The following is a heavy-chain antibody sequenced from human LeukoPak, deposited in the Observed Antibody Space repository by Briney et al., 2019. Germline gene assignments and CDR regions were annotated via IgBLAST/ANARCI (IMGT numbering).Heavy chain of an antibody. V-gene: IGHV4-61*01. D-gene: IGHD5-12*01. CDR3: ARERVRGYSGYDSQLNYFDY. Sequence: SETLSLTYAVSGYSISSGYYWGWIRQPPGKGLEWIGYIYYSGSTNYNPSLKSRVTISVDTSKNQFSLKLSSVTAADTAVYYCARERVRGYSGYDSQLNYFDYWGQGTLVTVSS. CDR1: GYSISSGYY. CDR2: IYYSGST. J-gene: IGHJ4*02.